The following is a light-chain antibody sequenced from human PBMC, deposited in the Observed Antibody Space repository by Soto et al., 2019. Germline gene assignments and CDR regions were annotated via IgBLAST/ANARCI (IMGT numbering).Light chain of an antibody. CDR2: DVS. CDR1: SSDVGGYNY. CDR3: SSYRRSSTDV. J-gene: IGLJ1*01. Sequence: QSALTQPASVSGSPGQSITISCSGTSSDVGGYNYVSWYQQHPGKAPKRMIYDVSNRPSGVSNRFSGSKSGNTASLTISGLQAEDEADYYCSSYRRSSTDVFGTGTKVTLL. V-gene: IGLV2-14*01.